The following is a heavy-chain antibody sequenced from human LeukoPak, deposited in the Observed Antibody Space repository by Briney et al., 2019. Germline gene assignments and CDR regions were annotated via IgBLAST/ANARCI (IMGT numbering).Heavy chain of an antibody. J-gene: IGHJ5*02. CDR3: AREGEVLYFDWTNWFDT. CDR2: ISYDGSNK. V-gene: IGHV3-30*04. CDR1: GFTFSSYA. Sequence: GGSLRLSCAASGFTFSSYAMRWLRQAPGKGLEWGAVISYDGSNKYYASAVKRRLNISRNNSKNTMYIHMNRLRGEDTAVYYCAREGEVLYFDWTNWFDTWGQGTLVTVSS. D-gene: IGHD3-9*01.